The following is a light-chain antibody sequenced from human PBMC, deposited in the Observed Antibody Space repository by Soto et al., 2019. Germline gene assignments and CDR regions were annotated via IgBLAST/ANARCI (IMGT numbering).Light chain of an antibody. V-gene: IGLV2-14*01. CDR1: SNDVCGYDY. Sequence: QSVLTQPASVSGSPGLSITISCSGTSNDVCGYDYVSWYRQHPDRAPRLLIYEVSNRPSGISDRFSGSRSGNTASLTISGLQADDEADYYCASYTVSGTLIFGGGTKVTVL. CDR3: ASYTVSGTLI. J-gene: IGLJ2*01. CDR2: EVS.